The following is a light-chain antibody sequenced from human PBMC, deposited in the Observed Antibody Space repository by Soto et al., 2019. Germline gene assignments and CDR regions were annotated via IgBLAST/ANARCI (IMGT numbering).Light chain of an antibody. CDR3: QTWGTGIQV. J-gene: IGLJ2*01. CDR1: SGHSSYA. V-gene: IGLV4-69*01. Sequence: QSVLTQSPSASASLGASVRLTCTLSSGHSSYAIAWHQQHPGKGPRFLMRLESDGSHTKGDGIPDRFSGSTSGAERYLTISSLQSDDEADYYCQTWGTGIQVFGGGTKLTVL. CDR2: LESDGSH.